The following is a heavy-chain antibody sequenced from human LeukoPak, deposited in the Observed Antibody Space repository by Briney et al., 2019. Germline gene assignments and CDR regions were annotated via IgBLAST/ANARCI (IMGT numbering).Heavy chain of an antibody. CDR2: INPNSGGT. Sequence: ASVKVSCKASGYSFSDYSMHWVRQAPGQGLEWMGRINPNSGGTSYAQNFQGRVSMTRDTSISTTYMELTGLTSDDTAVYYCARGGSGSGYLYYFDYWGQGTLVSVSP. D-gene: IGHD3-10*01. V-gene: IGHV1-2*06. J-gene: IGHJ4*02. CDR3: ARGGSGSGYLYYFDY. CDR1: GYSFSDYS.